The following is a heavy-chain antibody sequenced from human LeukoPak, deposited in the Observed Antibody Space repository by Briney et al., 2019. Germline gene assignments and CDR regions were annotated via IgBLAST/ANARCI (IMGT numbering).Heavy chain of an antibody. Sequence: PGGSLRPSCAASGFTFSSYAMHWVRQAPGKGLEWVAFIRYDGSNKYYADSVKGRFTISRDNSKNTLYLQMNSLRAEDTAVYYCAKDTAGTVYYYYMDVWGKGTTVTISS. V-gene: IGHV3-30*02. CDR1: GFTFSSYA. CDR3: AKDTAGTVYYYYMDV. J-gene: IGHJ6*03. CDR2: IRYDGSNK. D-gene: IGHD6-13*01.